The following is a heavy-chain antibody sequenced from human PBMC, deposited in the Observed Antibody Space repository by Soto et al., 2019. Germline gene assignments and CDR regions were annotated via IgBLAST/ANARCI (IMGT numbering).Heavy chain of an antibody. Sequence: GEALKISCKGSGYSFTSYWIGWVRQVPGKGLEWMGIIYPGDSDTRYSPSFQGQVTISADKSISTAYLQWSSLKASDTAMYYCASGHDFWSGYYTGMVFDYWGQGTLVTVSS. CDR2: IYPGDSDT. CDR1: GYSFTSYW. J-gene: IGHJ4*02. D-gene: IGHD3-3*01. CDR3: ASGHDFWSGYYTGMVFDY. V-gene: IGHV5-51*01.